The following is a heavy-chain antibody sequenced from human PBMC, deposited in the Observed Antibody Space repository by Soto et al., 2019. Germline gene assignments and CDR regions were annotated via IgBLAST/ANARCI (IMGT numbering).Heavy chain of an antibody. Sequence: QVQLVQSGAEVKKPGSSVKVSYKASGGTFSSYAISWVRQAPGQGLEWMGGIIPIFGTANYAQKFQGRVTITADESTSTAYMELSSLRSEDTAVYYCVLYPNWNLNWFDPWGQGTLVTVSS. D-gene: IGHD1-1*01. CDR3: VLYPNWNLNWFDP. J-gene: IGHJ5*02. V-gene: IGHV1-69*01. CDR1: GGTFSSYA. CDR2: IIPIFGTA.